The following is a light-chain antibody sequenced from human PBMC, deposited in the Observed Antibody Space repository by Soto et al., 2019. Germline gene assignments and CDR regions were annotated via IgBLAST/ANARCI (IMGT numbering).Light chain of an antibody. CDR3: LQHSDYPFT. V-gene: IGKV1-17*01. CDR2: SAS. J-gene: IGKJ2*01. Sequence: DIQMTQSPSSLSAFVEDRVIITCQASQCNRDALGWYQQKADKVPKRLIYSASSLQNGVPSRFSGSGSETVFTLTISSLQPEDFATYFCLQHSDYPFTFGQGTK. CDR1: QCNRDA.